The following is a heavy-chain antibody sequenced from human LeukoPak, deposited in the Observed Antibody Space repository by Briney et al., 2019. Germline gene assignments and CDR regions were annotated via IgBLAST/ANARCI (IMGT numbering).Heavy chain of an antibody. CDR1: GGSISSYY. J-gene: IGHJ6*03. CDR3: AREARNYDILTGYYKGYYYYYMDV. CDR2: INYSGST. Sequence: SETLSLTCTVSGGSISSYYWSWIRQPPGKGLEWIGYINYSGSTNYNPSLKSRVTISVDTSKNQFSLKLSSVTAADTAVYYCAREARNYDILTGYYKGYYYYYMDVWGKGTTVTISS. V-gene: IGHV4-59*01. D-gene: IGHD3-9*01.